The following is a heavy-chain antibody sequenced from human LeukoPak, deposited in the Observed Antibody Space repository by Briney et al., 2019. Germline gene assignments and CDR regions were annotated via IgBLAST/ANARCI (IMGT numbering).Heavy chain of an antibody. V-gene: IGHV3-30*04. CDR3: ARNRFLDY. J-gene: IGHJ4*02. D-gene: IGHD2/OR15-2a*01. Sequence: GRSLRLSCAASGFTFSNFAMHWVRQAPGKGLEWVAFTSNDESNKNYADSVKGRFTISRDNSKNTLYLQMNSLGDEDTAVYYCARNRFLDYCGQGTLVTVSS. CDR1: GFTFSNFA. CDR2: TSNDESNK.